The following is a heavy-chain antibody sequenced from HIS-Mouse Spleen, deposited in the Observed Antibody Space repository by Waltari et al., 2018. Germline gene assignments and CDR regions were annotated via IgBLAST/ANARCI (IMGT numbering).Heavy chain of an antibody. CDR3: ARGASGSYYLVSVSDY. J-gene: IGHJ4*02. D-gene: IGHD1-26*01. CDR2: ISISSSTI. Sequence: EVQLVESGGGLVQPGGSLRLSCAASGFHFRRYSLHWVRQAPGKGLEWVSYISISSSTIYYADSVKGRFTISRDNAKNSLYLQMSSLRAEDTAVYYCARGASGSYYLVSVSDYWGQGTLVTVSS. V-gene: IGHV3-48*01. CDR1: GFHFRRYS.